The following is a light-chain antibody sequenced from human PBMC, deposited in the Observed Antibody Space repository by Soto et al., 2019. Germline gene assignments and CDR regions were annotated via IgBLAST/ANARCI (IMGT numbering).Light chain of an antibody. V-gene: IGKV3-15*01. CDR1: QSVSSN. Sequence: EIVMTQSPATLSVSPGERATLSCRASQSVSSNLAWYQQTPGQAPRLLIYGASTRATGIPARFSGSGSGTEFTLTISSLQSEDFAVYYCQQYNKGYTFGQGTKLEIK. CDR3: QQYNKGYT. J-gene: IGKJ2*01. CDR2: GAS.